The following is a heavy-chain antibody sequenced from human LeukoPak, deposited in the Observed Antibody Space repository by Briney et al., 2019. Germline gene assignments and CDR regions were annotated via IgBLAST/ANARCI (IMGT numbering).Heavy chain of an antibody. D-gene: IGHD3-10*01. CDR2: ISFNGNDK. CDR3: ARVYGSEIDY. J-gene: IGHJ4*02. Sequence: GGSLRLSCAGSGFGLGSYNMYWIRQAPGKGLEWVTLISFNGNDKKYADSVKGRFTVSRDNSRNTVFLQMNSLRPEDTGLYYCARVYGSEIDYWGQGTQVIVSS. V-gene: IGHV3-30*04. CDR1: GFGLGSYN.